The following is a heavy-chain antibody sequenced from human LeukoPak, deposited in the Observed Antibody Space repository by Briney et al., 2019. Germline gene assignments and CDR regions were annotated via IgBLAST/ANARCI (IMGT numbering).Heavy chain of an antibody. CDR3: ARADGGSSSTEGYYYYYMDV. Sequence: GASVKVSCKASGYTFTGYYMHWVRQAPGQGLEWMGWINPNSGGTNYAQKFQGRVTMTRDTSISTAYMELSRLRSDDTAVYYCARADGGSSSTEGYYYYYMDVWGKGTTVTVSS. CDR1: GYTFTGYY. J-gene: IGHJ6*03. V-gene: IGHV1-2*02. D-gene: IGHD6-6*01. CDR2: INPNSGGT.